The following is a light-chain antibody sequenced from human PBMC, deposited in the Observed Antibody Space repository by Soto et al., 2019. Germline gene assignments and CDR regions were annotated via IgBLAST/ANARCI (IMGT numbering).Light chain of an antibody. Sequence: AIRMTQSPSSLSASTGDRVTITCRASQGISSYSSWYQQKPGKAPKLLIYAASTLQSGVPSRFSGSGSGTDFTLTISCLQSEDFATYYCQQYYSYPPGTFGQGTKVDIK. J-gene: IGKJ1*01. CDR3: QQYYSYPPGT. CDR2: AAS. V-gene: IGKV1-8*01. CDR1: QGISSY.